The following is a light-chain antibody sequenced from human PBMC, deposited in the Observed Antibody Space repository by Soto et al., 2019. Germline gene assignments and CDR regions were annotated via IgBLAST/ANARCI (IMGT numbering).Light chain of an antibody. CDR3: QQYNNWPPPLT. CDR2: GAS. Sequence: EIVMTQSPATLSVPPGERATLSCRASQSVSSNLAWYQQKPGQAPRLLIYGASTRATGIPGRFRGSGSGTEFTLTISSLQSEDFAVYYCQQYNNWPPPLTFGGGTKVEIK. CDR1: QSVSSN. V-gene: IGKV3-15*01. J-gene: IGKJ4*01.